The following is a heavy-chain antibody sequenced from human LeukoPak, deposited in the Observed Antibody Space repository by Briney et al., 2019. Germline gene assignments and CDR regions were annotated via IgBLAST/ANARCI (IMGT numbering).Heavy chain of an antibody. CDR1: GYTFTGYY. CDR2: INPNSGGT. V-gene: IGHV1-2*02. CDR3: ARVSKGYCGGYCYSDY. D-gene: IGHD2-21*02. Sequence: ASVKVSCKASGYTFTGYYMHWVRQAPGQGLEWMGWINPNSGGTNYAQKFQGRVTMTRDTSITTAYMDLSSLRSDDTALHYCARVSKGYCGGYCYSDYWGQGTLVTVSS. J-gene: IGHJ4*02.